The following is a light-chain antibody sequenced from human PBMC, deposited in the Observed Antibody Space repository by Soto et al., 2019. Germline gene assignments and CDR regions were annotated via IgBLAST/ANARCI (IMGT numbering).Light chain of an antibody. CDR1: NSDVGGYNY. J-gene: IGLJ1*01. V-gene: IGLV2-14*01. Sequence: QSALTQPASVSGSPGQSITISCTGTNSDVGGYNYVSWFQQHPGKAPKLMIYEVTNRPSGVPNRFSGSKSGNTASLTISGLQAEDEADYYCSSYTSSSTQVFGTGTKVTVL. CDR3: SSYTSSSTQV. CDR2: EVT.